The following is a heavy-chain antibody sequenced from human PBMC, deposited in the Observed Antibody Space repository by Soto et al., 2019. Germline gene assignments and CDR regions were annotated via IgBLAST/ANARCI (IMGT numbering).Heavy chain of an antibody. CDR1: GFTFINAW. V-gene: IGHV3-15*07. CDR3: TVAAAGLSATTNYYYYGMDV. Sequence: GSLRLSCAASGFTFINAWRNWVRQAPGKGLEWVGRIKSKTDGGTTDYAAPVKGRFTISRDDSKNTLYLQMNSLKTEDTAVYYCTVAAAGLSATTNYYYYGMDVWGQGTTVTVSS. J-gene: IGHJ6*02. CDR2: IKSKTDGGTT. D-gene: IGHD6-13*01.